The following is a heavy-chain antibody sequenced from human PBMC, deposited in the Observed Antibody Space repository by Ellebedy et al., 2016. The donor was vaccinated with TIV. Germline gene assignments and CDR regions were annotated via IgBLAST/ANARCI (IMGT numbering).Heavy chain of an antibody. CDR3: ARDLTGSLDY. Sequence: GESLKISXPASGFTFSTYEMSWVRQAPGKGLEWVSSISDSSSYEYYAESVRGRFTISRDNPKNSLYLQMNSLRAEDTAVYYCARDLTGSLDYWGQGTLVTVSS. J-gene: IGHJ4*02. CDR1: GFTFSTYE. D-gene: IGHD3-9*01. CDR2: ISDSSSYE. V-gene: IGHV3-21*03.